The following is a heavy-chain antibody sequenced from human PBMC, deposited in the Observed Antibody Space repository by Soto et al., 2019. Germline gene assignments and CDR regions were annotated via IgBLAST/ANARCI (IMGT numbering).Heavy chain of an antibody. V-gene: IGHV4-59*01. CDR1: GFSISSYY. Sequence: SETLSLTCTVSGFSISSYYWSWIRQPPGKGLEWIGYIYYSGSTNYNPSLKSRVTISVDTSKNQFSLKLSSVTAADTAVYYCARILRGYSYGYDAFDIWGQGTMVTVSS. CDR3: ARILRGYSYGYDAFDI. J-gene: IGHJ3*02. CDR2: IYYSGST. D-gene: IGHD5-18*01.